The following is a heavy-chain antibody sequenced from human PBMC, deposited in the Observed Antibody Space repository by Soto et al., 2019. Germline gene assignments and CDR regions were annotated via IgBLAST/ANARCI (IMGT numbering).Heavy chain of an antibody. V-gene: IGHV4-34*01. CDR1: GGSFSGYY. D-gene: IGHD1-26*01. Sequence: SETLSLTCAVYGGSFSGYYWSWIRQPPGKGLEWIGEINHSGSTNYNPSLKSRVTISVDMSKNQFSLKLSSVTAADTAVYYCARDIGWEPTGRWFDPWGQGPLVTVSS. CDR3: ARDIGWEPTGRWFDP. CDR2: INHSGST. J-gene: IGHJ5*02.